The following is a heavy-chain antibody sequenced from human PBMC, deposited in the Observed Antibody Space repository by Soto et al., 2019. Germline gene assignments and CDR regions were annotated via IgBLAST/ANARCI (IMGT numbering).Heavy chain of an antibody. CDR2: VSATGNTI. V-gene: IGHV3-23*01. Sequence: EVQLSESGGGLVQPGGSLRLSCVASGFTFSNSAMNWVRQTPGKGLEWVSVVSATGNTIYYADSVKGRFTISRDNSKNTLYLQMNSLRPEDSAVYYCAKKVPGYYHFDYWGQGTLVTVSS. CDR1: GFTFSNSA. CDR3: AKKVPGYYHFDY. D-gene: IGHD3-22*01. J-gene: IGHJ4*02.